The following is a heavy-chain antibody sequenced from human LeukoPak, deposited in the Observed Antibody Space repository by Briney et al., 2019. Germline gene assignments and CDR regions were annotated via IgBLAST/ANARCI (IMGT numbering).Heavy chain of an antibody. D-gene: IGHD3-10*01. J-gene: IGHJ6*02. CDR3: ARHDIRPAGSSEGYYGMDV. Sequence: SETLSLTCTVSGGSISSYYWSWIRQPPGKGLEWIGYIYYSGSTNYNPSLKSRVTISVDTSKNQFSPKLSSVTAADTAVYYCARHDIRPAGSSEGYYGMDVWGQGTTVTVSS. V-gene: IGHV4-59*08. CDR2: IYYSGST. CDR1: GGSISSYY.